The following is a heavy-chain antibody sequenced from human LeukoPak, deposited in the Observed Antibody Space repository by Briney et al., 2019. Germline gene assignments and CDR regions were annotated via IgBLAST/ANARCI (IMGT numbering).Heavy chain of an antibody. J-gene: IGHJ4*02. V-gene: IGHV3-7*01. CDR1: GFRFNTFW. Sequence: GGSLRLSCAASGFRFNTFWMSWVRQAPGKGLEWVANIKQDGNEKYYADPVKGRFTISRDNGKNSLDLQMNSLRADDTAFYYCARDTLGEGEDANYAVYYFDYWGQGTVATVSS. D-gene: IGHD4/OR15-4a*01. CDR2: IKQDGNEK. CDR3: ARDTLGEGEDANYAVYYFDY.